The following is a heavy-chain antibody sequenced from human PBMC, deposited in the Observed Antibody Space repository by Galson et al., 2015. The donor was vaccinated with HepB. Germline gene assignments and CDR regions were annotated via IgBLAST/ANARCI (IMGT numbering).Heavy chain of an antibody. CDR1: GDSVSSNRAA. Sequence: CAISGDSVSSNRAAWNWIRQSPSRGLEWLGRTYYKSRWYNDYALSVRSRVTINPDTSKNQFSLQLNSVTPEDTAVYYCARGAYGDFDYYFGLDVWGQGTTVTVSS. CDR2: TYYKSRWYN. D-gene: IGHD4-17*01. CDR3: ARGAYGDFDYYFGLDV. V-gene: IGHV6-1*01. J-gene: IGHJ6*02.